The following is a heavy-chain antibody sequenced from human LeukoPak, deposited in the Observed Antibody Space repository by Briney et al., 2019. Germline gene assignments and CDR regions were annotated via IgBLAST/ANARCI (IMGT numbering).Heavy chain of an antibody. D-gene: IGHD4-17*01. J-gene: IGHJ4*02. V-gene: IGHV1-69*06. Sequence: ASVKVSCKASGGTFSSHAISWVRQAPGQGLEWMGGMFGTANYAQKFQGRVTIIADKSTSTAYMELSSLRSEDTAVYYCARDHGDYSYFFHYWGQGTLVTVSS. CDR3: ARDHGDYSYFFHY. CDR2: MFGTA. CDR1: GGTFSSHA.